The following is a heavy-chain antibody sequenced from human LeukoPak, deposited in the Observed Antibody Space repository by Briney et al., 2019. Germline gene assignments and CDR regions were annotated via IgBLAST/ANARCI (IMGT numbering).Heavy chain of an antibody. CDR1: GYTSTSYD. CDR3: ARAVSSYDSSSYYFDY. CDR2: MNPNSGNT. V-gene: IGHV1-8*01. Sequence: PLASVKVSCKPSGYTSTSYDINWVRHATGQGLEWMGWMNPNSGNTGYAQKFQGRVTMTRNTSISTAYMELSSLRSEDTAVYYCARAVSSYDSSSYYFDYWGQGTLVTVSS. D-gene: IGHD3-22*01. J-gene: IGHJ4*02.